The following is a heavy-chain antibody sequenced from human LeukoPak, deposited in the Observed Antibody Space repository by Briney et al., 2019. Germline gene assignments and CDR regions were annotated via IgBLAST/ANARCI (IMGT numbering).Heavy chain of an antibody. Sequence: GGSLRLSCAASGFTFSAYDMHWVRQITGKGLEWVSGIGIAGDTYYIDSVKGRFTISRENAKNSLYLQMNILTADDTAVYYCARGGELRSGWFDLWGRGNLVSVSS. D-gene: IGHD3-9*01. J-gene: IGHJ2*01. CDR2: IGIAGDT. V-gene: IGHV3-13*01. CDR3: ARGGELRSGWFDL. CDR1: GFTFSAYD.